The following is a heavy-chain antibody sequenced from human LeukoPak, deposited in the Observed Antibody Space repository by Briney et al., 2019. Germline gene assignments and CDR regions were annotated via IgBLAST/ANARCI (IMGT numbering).Heavy chain of an antibody. CDR3: ARDRSSVVWFHDAFDI. D-gene: IGHD2-21*01. CDR2: ISYDGSNK. CDR1: GFTFSSYA. J-gene: IGHJ3*02. Sequence: PGGSLRLSCAASGFTFSSYAMHWVRQAPGKGLEWVAVISYDGSNKYYADSVKGRFTISRDNSKNTLYLQMNSLRAEDTAVYYCARDRSSVVWFHDAFDIWGQGTVVTVSS. V-gene: IGHV3-30-3*01.